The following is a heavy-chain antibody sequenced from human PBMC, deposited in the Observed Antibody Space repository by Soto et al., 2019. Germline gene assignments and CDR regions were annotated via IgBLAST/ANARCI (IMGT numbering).Heavy chain of an antibody. J-gene: IGHJ4*02. CDR1: GGSISSCYYY. Sequence: ASETLSLTCTVSGGSISSCYYYWSWIRQPPGKGLEWIGYIYYSGSTYYNPSLKSRVTISVDTSKNQFSLKLSSVTAADTAVYYCVLKSIVATNKYYFDYWGQGTLVTVSS. D-gene: IGHD5-12*01. CDR2: IYYSGST. CDR3: VLKSIVATNKYYFDY. V-gene: IGHV4-30-4*01.